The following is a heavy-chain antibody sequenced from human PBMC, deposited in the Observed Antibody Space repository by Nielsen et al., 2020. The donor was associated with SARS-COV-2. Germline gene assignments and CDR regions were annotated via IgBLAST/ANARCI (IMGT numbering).Heavy chain of an antibody. CDR3: AGHLSWYGMDV. D-gene: IGHD3-16*02. Sequence: GGSLRLSCAASGFTFSSYAMRWVRQAPGKGLEWVSAISGSGGSTYYADSVKGRFTISRDNSKNTLFLQMNSLRAEDTAVYYCAGHLSWYGMDVWGQGTTVTVSS. V-gene: IGHV3-23*01. J-gene: IGHJ6*02. CDR1: GFTFSSYA. CDR2: ISGSGGST.